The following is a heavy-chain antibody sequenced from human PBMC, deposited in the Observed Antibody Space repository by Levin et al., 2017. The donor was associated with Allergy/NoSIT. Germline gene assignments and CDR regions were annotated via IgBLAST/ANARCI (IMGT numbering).Heavy chain of an antibody. Sequence: GGSLRLSCAASGFTFSDYYMSWIRQAPGKGLEWVSYISSSGSTIYYADSVKGRFTISRDNAKNSLYLQMNSLRAEDTAVYYCARDLQQMVQGYYYYYGMDVWGQGTTVTVSS. J-gene: IGHJ6*02. CDR2: ISSSGSTI. CDR1: GFTFSDYY. CDR3: ARDLQQMVQGYYYYYGMDV. V-gene: IGHV3-11*01. D-gene: IGHD6-13*01.